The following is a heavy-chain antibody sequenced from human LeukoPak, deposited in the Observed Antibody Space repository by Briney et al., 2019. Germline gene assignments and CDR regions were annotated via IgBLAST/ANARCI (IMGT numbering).Heavy chain of an antibody. V-gene: IGHV3-30*18. J-gene: IGHJ5*02. CDR2: ISYDGSNK. CDR3: AKRMAVRGGGFDP. Sequence: GGSLRLSCAASGFTFSSYGMHWVRQAPGKGLEWVAVISYDGSNKYYADSVKGRFTISRDNSKNTLYLQMNSLRAEDTAVYYCAKRMAVRGGGFDPWGQGTLVTVSS. D-gene: IGHD3-10*01. CDR1: GFTFSSYG.